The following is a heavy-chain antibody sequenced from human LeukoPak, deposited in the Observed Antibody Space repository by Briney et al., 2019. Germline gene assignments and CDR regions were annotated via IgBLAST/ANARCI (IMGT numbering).Heavy chain of an antibody. V-gene: IGHV3-30*18. CDR2: ISSDGSNE. J-gene: IGHJ4*02. CDR1: GFTFSSYG. CDR3: VKGLSSASLWYFDY. Sequence: PGGSLRLSCAASGFTFSSYGMHWVRQAPDKGLEWVAVISSDGSNEFYADSVKGRFTISRDNSKNTLYLQMNSLRAEDTAVYWCVKGLSSASLWYFDYWGQGTLVTVSS. D-gene: IGHD2-2*01.